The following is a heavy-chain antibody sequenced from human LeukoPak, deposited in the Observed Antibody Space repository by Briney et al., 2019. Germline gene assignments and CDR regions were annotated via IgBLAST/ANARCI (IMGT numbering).Heavy chain of an antibody. J-gene: IGHJ5*02. Sequence: GGSLRLSCAASGFTFSSYAMHWVRQAPGKGLEWVAVISYDGSNKYYADSVKGRFTISRDSSKNTLYLQMNSLRAEDTAVYYCARDLGAVHNWFDPWGQGTLVTVSS. V-gene: IGHV3-30*04. CDR1: GFTFSSYA. CDR2: ISYDGSNK. CDR3: ARDLGAVHNWFDP. D-gene: IGHD3-16*01.